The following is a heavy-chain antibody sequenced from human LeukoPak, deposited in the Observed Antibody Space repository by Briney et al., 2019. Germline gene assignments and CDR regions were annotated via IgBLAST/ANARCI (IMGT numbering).Heavy chain of an antibody. Sequence: KPSETLSLTCTVSGGSISSYYWGWIRQPPGKGLEWIGSIYYSGSTYYNPSLKSRVTISVDTSKNQFSLKLSSVTAADTAVYYCAREGFLVRGVIDGGDYWGQGTLVTVSS. CDR3: AREGFLVRGVIDGGDY. CDR1: GGSISSYY. D-gene: IGHD3-10*01. J-gene: IGHJ4*02. CDR2: IYYSGST. V-gene: IGHV4-39*07.